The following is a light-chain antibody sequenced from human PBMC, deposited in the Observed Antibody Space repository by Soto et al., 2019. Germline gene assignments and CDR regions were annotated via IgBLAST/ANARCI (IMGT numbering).Light chain of an antibody. V-gene: IGLV7-46*01. CDR1: TGAVTRGHY. CDR3: LLSYPGVRFCV. Sequence: QAVLTQEPSLTVSAGVTVTLTCCAGTGAVTRGHYPYWFRQRPGQPPRTLIYDTSNKPSWTPARFSGSLLGGKAALTLSGAQPEDEAEYYCLLSYPGVRFCVFGTGTTVTVL. CDR2: DTS. J-gene: IGLJ1*01.